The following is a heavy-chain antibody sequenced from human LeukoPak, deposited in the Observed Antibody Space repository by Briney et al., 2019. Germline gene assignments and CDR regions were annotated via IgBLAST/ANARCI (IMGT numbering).Heavy chain of an antibody. J-gene: IGHJ3*02. Sequence: GASVTVPAMAFGSSFPDYLIHGLDQAPGQGLEGMGWIDPNSGVTNYAQSFQGRVTVTRDTSISTAYMDLSSLTSDDTAVYFCVRDVRAGRNDAFDIWGQGTMVTVSS. CDR3: VRDVRAGRNDAFDI. D-gene: IGHD1-14*01. CDR1: GSSFPDYL. V-gene: IGHV1-2*02. CDR2: IDPNSGVT.